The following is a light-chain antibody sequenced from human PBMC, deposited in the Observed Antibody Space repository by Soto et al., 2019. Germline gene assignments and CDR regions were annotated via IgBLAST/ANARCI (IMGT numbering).Light chain of an antibody. CDR3: QQXNNWPPIT. V-gene: IGKV3-15*01. CDR1: QSVSSN. Sequence: EIVMTQSPATLSVSPGEAVTLSCRASQSVSSNLAWYQQRPGQAPRLIIYGAYTRATGIPARFSGSGSGTEFTLTISSLQSEDFAVYYCQQXNNWPPITCGQGTRLEIK. CDR2: GAY. J-gene: IGKJ5*01.